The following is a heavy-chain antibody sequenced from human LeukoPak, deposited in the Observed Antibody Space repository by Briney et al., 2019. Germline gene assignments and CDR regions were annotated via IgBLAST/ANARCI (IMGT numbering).Heavy chain of an antibody. CDR1: GYTFTGYY. V-gene: IGHV1-46*01. CDR2: INPSGGST. Sequence: ASVKVSCKASGYTFTGYYMHWVRQAPGQGLEWMGTINPSGGSTSYAQKFQGRVTMTRDMSTSTVYMELSSLRSEDTAVYYCARDGIAAAGTIDYWGQGTLVTVSS. J-gene: IGHJ4*02. CDR3: ARDGIAAAGTIDY. D-gene: IGHD6-13*01.